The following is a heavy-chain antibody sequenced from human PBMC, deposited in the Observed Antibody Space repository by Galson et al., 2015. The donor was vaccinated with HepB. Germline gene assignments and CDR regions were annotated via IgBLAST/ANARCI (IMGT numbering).Heavy chain of an antibody. CDR1: GFTFRTSA. D-gene: IGHD1-26*01. CDR2: LTSGGTT. Sequence: SLRLSCAASGFTFRTSAMSWVRQAPGKGLEWVSTLTSGGTTYYADSVKGRFTISRDNSKNTLYLQMNSLSAEDTAVYYCAKRGYSGSYYIVDYWGQGTLVTVSS. CDR3: AKRGYSGSYYIVDY. V-gene: IGHV3-23*01. J-gene: IGHJ4*02.